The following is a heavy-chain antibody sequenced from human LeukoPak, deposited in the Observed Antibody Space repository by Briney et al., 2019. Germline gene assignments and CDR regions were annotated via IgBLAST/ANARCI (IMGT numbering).Heavy chain of an antibody. CDR3: ARERAANQDWVEFDP. D-gene: IGHD3/OR15-3a*01. CDR2: IRDSGEA. J-gene: IGHJ5*02. Sequence: PGGSLRLSCAVSGFRVSDYYMSWVRQAPGEGLEWVGLIRDSGEAFYADFARGRFANSRDESENTLYLQMNSLRVEDTAVYFCARERAANQDWVEFDPWGQGTPVIVSS. CDR1: GFRVSDYY. V-gene: IGHV3-66*03.